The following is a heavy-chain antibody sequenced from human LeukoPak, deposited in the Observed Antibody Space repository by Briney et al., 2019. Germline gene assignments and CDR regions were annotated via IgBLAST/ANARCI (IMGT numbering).Heavy chain of an antibody. CDR3: TTSGGNWDYFDY. D-gene: IGHD3-16*01. CDR1: GIYFIHAW. J-gene: IGHJ4*02. Sequence: GGSLRLSCEVSGIYFIHAWFSWVRQAPGKGLEWIGHVKGGSDAEPADYAASVKGRFTISRADSGNTLYLQMDSPRTEDTAVYFCTTSGGNWDYFDYWGQGAPVTVSS. V-gene: IGHV3-15*01. CDR2: VKGGSDAEPA.